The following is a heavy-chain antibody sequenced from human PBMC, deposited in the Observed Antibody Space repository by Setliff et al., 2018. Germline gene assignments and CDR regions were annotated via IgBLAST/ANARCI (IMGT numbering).Heavy chain of an antibody. D-gene: IGHD6-6*01. CDR2: IYYSGST. CDR3: ARAGLAGRTSSYYYYYYMDV. CDR1: GGSISSGGYY. V-gene: IGHV4-31*03. Sequence: PSETLSLTCTVSGGSISSGGYYWSWIRQHPGKGLEWIGYIYYSGSTDYNPSLKSRVTISVDTSKNQFSLKLSSVTAADTAVYYCARAGLAGRTSSYYYYYYMDVWGKGTTVTVSS. J-gene: IGHJ6*03.